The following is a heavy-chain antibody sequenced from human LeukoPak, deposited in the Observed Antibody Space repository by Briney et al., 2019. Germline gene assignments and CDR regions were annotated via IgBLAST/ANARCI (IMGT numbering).Heavy chain of an antibody. D-gene: IGHD5-18*01. Sequence: SETLSLTCTVSGVSISSYYWSWIRQPPGKGLEWIGYIYYSGSTNYNPSLKSRVTISVDTSKNQFSLKLSSVTAADTAVYYCARHTQLLPYYFDYWGQGTLVTVSS. CDR3: ARHTQLLPYYFDY. CDR1: GVSISSYY. V-gene: IGHV4-59*08. J-gene: IGHJ4*02. CDR2: IYYSGST.